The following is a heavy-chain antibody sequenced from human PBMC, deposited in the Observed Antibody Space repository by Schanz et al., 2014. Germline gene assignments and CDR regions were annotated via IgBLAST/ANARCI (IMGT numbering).Heavy chain of an antibody. CDR1: GGSISSGGYS. Sequence: QVQLQESGPGLVKPSQTLSLTCAVSGGSISSGGYSWSWIRQPPGKGLEWIGYIFFRGSTYYNPSLKTRVTISIDTSKTQSSPRLTSVTAADTAVYYCYGMDVWGQGTTVTVSS. J-gene: IGHJ6*02. CDR3: YGMDV. V-gene: IGHV4-30-4*07. CDR2: IFFRGST.